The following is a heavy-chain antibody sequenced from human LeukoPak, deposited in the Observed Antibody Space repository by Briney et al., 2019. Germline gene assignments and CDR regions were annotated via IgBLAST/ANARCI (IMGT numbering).Heavy chain of an antibody. CDR1: GYTSTGYY. D-gene: IGHD6-19*01. J-gene: IGHJ4*02. V-gene: IGHV1-2*06. Sequence: ASVKVSCKASGYTSTGYYMHWVRQAPGQGLEWMGRINPNSGGTNYAQKFQGRVTMTRDTSISTAYMELSRLRSDDTAVYYCARDHSGWYSDDYFDYWGQGTLVTVSS. CDR2: INPNSGGT. CDR3: ARDHSGWYSDDYFDY.